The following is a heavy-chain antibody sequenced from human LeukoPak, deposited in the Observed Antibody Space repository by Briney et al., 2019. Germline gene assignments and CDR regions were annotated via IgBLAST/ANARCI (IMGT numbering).Heavy chain of an antibody. CDR2: IWYDGSNK. V-gene: IGHV3-33*01. J-gene: IGHJ4*02. CDR3: ARERTNGRSLWSFPRKIFDY. Sequence: GGSLRLSCAAPGFTFSSYGMHWVRQAPGKGLEWVAVIWYDGSNKFYADSVKGRFTISRDNSKNTLYLQMNSLRAEDTAVYYCARERTNGRSLWSFPRKIFDYWGQGTLVTGSS. D-gene: IGHD2-8*01. CDR1: GFTFSSYG.